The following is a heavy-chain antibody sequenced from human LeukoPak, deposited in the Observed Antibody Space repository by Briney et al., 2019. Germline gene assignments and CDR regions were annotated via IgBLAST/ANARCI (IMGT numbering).Heavy chain of an antibody. D-gene: IGHD6-19*01. CDR1: RFTLSNYW. V-gene: IGHV3-7*01. CDR3: ARQRGSGCLDY. Sequence: GGSLRLSCAASRFTLSNYWMSWFRQAPGKGLEWVANIKQDGSETYYVDSVKGRFTISRDNAKNSLSLQMNSLRAEDTAVYYCARQRGSGCLDYWGQETLVTVSS. J-gene: IGHJ4*02. CDR2: IKQDGSET.